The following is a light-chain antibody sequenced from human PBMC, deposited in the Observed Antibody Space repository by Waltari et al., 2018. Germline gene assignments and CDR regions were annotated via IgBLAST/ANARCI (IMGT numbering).Light chain of an antibody. V-gene: IGKV1-9*01. CDR3: QHLGSAPLT. CDR2: AAS. J-gene: IGKJ4*01. Sequence: DIQVTQSPSFLSASVGDRITITCRASRGISRYLAWYQHKPGKAPKILIYAASTLQSGVPSRFSGSGSGTEFTLTINSLELEDFATYYCQHLGSAPLTFGGGTKVEI. CDR1: RGISRY.